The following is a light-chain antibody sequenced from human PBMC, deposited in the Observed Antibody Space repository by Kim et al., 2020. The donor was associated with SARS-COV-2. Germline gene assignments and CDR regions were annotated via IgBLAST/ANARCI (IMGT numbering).Light chain of an antibody. CDR3: QQRSNWPWT. Sequence: LSPGDRSSPPCGASQSVGNYFAWYQHKPGQAPRLLIHDASNRATGIPARFSGSGSGTDFTLTISSLAPEDFAVYYCQQRSNWPWTFGQGTKVDIK. CDR2: DAS. V-gene: IGKV3-11*01. CDR1: QSVGNY. J-gene: IGKJ1*01.